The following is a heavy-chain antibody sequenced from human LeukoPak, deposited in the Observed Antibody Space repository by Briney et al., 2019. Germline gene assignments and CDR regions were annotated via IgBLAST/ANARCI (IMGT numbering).Heavy chain of an antibody. CDR1: GFIFKKYW. D-gene: IGHD5-24*01. CDR3: ARETPRRGETRDGYR. V-gene: IGHV3-7*01. Sequence: GESLRLSCAASGFIFKKYWMNWVRQVPGKGLECLANIKEDGGETYYADSVKGRFTISRDNPKNLLFLQINSLRVEDTAVYYCARETPRRGETRDGYRWGQGTVVTVSS. CDR2: IKEDGGET. J-gene: IGHJ4*02.